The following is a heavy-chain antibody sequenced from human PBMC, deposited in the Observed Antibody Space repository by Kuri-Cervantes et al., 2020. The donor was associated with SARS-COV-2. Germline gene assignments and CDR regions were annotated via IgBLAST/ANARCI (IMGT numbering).Heavy chain of an antibody. J-gene: IGHJ6*03. V-gene: IGHV4-59*01. CDR1: GGSISSYY. CDR2: IYYSGST. CDR3: ARDLSLRSRYYYMDV. Sequence: SETLSLTCTVSGGSISSYYWSWIRQPPGKGLEWIGYIYYSGSTNYNPSLKSRVTISVDTSKNQFSLKLSSVTAADTAVYYCARDLSLRSRYYYMDVWGKGTTVTVSS. D-gene: IGHD3-10*01.